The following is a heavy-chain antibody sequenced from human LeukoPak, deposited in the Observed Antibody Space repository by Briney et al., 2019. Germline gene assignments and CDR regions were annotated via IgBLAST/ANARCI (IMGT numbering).Heavy chain of an antibody. J-gene: IGHJ4*02. CDR3: ARGYCSGGSCYPTHTDY. Sequence: KPSETLSLTCTVSGGSISSYYWSWIRQPPRKGLEWIGYIYYSGSTNYNPSLKSRVTISVDTSKNQFSLKLSSVTAADTAVYYCARGYCSGGSCYPTHTDYWGQGTLVTVSS. V-gene: IGHV4-59*01. CDR1: GGSISSYY. D-gene: IGHD2-15*01. CDR2: IYYSGST.